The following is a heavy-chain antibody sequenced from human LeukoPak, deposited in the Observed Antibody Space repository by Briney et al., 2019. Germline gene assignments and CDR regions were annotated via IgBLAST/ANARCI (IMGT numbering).Heavy chain of an antibody. CDR2: ISGSGGST. V-gene: IGHV3-23*01. Sequence: GGSLRLSCAASGFTLRSYAMSWVRQAPGKGLEWVSAISGSGGSTYYADSVKGRFTISRDNSKNTLYLQMDSLRAEDTAVYYCAKEYSGYDFDYWGQGTLVTVSS. CDR1: GFTLRSYA. CDR3: AKEYSGYDFDY. J-gene: IGHJ4*02. D-gene: IGHD5-12*01.